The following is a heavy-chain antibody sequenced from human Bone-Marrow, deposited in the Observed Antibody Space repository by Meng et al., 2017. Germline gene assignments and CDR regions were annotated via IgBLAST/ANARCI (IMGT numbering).Heavy chain of an antibody. CDR2: IYWDDDK. CDR3: AHTRIAVAGTGVYY. V-gene: IGHV2-5*02. CDR1: GFSLSTSGVG. Sequence: QITLKESGPTLVKPTQTLTLTCTFSGFSLSTSGVGVGWIRQPPGKALEWLALIYWDDDKRYSPSLKSRLTITKDTSKNQVVLTMTNMDPVDTTTYYCAHTRIAVAGTGVYYWGQGTLVTVSS. J-gene: IGHJ4*02. D-gene: IGHD6-19*01.